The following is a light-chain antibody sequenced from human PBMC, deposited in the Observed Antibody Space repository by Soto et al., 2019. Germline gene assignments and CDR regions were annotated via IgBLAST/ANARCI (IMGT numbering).Light chain of an antibody. V-gene: IGKV3-15*01. Sequence: EIVLTQSPATLSVSPGERATLSCRASQSVSGDLAWYHHKPGQAPRLLIYDASTRATGIPARYSGSGSGTEFNFTISSLQSEDFAVYFCQQYNKWPRTFGQGTRLEI. CDR1: QSVSGD. J-gene: IGKJ5*01. CDR3: QQYNKWPRT. CDR2: DAS.